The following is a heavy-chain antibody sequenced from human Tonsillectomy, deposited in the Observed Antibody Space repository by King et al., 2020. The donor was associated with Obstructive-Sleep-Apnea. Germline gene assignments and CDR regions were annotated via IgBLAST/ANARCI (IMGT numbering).Heavy chain of an antibody. V-gene: IGHV4-38-2*02. CDR1: GYSISSGYY. Sequence: QLQESGPGLVKPSETLSLTCTVSGYSISSGYYWGWIRQPPGKGLEWIGSIYHSGSTYYNPSLKSRVTISVDTSKNQFSLKLSSVTAADTAVYYCARGTDRFDSWGQGTLVTVSS. CDR3: ARGTDRFDS. J-gene: IGHJ4*02. D-gene: IGHD1-1*01. CDR2: IYHSGST.